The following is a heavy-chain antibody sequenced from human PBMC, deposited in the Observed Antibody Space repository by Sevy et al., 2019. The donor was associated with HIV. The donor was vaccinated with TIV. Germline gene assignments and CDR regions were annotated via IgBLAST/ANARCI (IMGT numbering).Heavy chain of an antibody. CDR1: GFTFSDYD. CDR3: VAEPPCEGPGNYHYGLDL. V-gene: IGHV3-30*03. J-gene: IGHJ6*02. Sequence: GGSLRLSCEASGFTFSDYDMHWVRQAPGKGLEWLSFISDRGHITFYGDSVRGRSTISRENAKNTLYLQVNSLKTEDAAVYYCVAEPPCEGPGNYHYGLDLWRQGTTVTVS. D-gene: IGHD1-1*01. CDR2: ISDRGHIT.